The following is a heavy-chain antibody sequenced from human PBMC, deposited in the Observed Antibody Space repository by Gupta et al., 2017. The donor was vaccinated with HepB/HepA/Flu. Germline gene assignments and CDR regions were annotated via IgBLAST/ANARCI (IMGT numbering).Heavy chain of an antibody. CDR1: GFTFSSYA. CDR3: AKALVVPAATTQDDAFDI. D-gene: IGHD2-2*01. V-gene: IGHV3-23*01. J-gene: IGHJ3*02. Sequence: EVQLLESGGGLVQPGGSLRLSCAASGFTFSSYAMSWVRQAPGKGLEWVSAISGSGGSTYYADYVKGRFTISRDNSKNTLYLQMNSLRAEDTAVYYCAKALVVPAATTQDDAFDIWGQGTMVTVSS. CDR2: ISGSGGST.